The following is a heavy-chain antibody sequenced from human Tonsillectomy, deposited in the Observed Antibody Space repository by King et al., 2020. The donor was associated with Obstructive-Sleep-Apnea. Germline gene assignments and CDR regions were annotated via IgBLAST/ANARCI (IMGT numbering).Heavy chain of an antibody. CDR1: GFTFSSYG. V-gene: IGHV3-30*02. CDR2: IRYDGSNK. CDR3: AKVPGTIDYFDY. Sequence: VQLVESGGGVVQPGGSLRLSCAASGFTFSSYGMHWVRQAPGKGLEGVAFIRYDGSNKYYADSVKGRFTISRDNSKNTLYLKMNSLRAEDTAVYYCAKVPGTIDYFDYWGQGTLVTVSS. D-gene: IGHD1-7*01. J-gene: IGHJ4*02.